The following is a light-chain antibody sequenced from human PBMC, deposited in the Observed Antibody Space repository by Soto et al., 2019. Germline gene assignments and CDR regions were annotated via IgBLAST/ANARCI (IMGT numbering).Light chain of an antibody. V-gene: IGKV3-11*01. CDR2: GAS. Sequence: VVLAQSPGTLSLWRGERSTLSCMTSQSVSSSYLAWYHQKPGQAPRLLIHGASNRATGIPARFSGSGSGTDFTLTISSLEPEDFAVYYCQQRSNWPPITFGQGTRLEIK. CDR1: QSVSSSY. CDR3: QQRSNWPPIT. J-gene: IGKJ5*01.